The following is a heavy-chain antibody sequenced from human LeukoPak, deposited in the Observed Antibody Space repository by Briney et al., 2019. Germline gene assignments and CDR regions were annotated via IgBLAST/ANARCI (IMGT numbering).Heavy chain of an antibody. V-gene: IGHV1-46*03. Sequence: ASVKVSCKASGYTFTSYYMHWVRQAPGQGLEWMGIINPSGGSTSYAQKFQGRVTMTRDTSTSTVYMELSSLRSEDTPVYYCARAITMIVVDDYWGQGTLVTVSS. J-gene: IGHJ4*02. D-gene: IGHD3-22*01. CDR1: GYTFTSYY. CDR3: ARAITMIVVDDY. CDR2: INPSGGST.